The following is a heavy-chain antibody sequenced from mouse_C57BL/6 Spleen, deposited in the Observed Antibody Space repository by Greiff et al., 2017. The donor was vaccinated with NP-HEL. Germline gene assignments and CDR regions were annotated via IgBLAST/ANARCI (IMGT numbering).Heavy chain of an antibody. CDR1: GYAFSSYW. Sequence: QVQLQQSGAELVKPGASVQISCKASGYAFSSYWMNWVKQRPGKGLEWIGQIYPGDGDTNYNGKFKGKATLTADKSSSTAYMQLSSLTSEDSAVYFCARGDYGSSGFAYWGQGTRVTVSA. V-gene: IGHV1-80*01. D-gene: IGHD1-1*01. J-gene: IGHJ3*01. CDR3: ARGDYGSSGFAY. CDR2: IYPGDGDT.